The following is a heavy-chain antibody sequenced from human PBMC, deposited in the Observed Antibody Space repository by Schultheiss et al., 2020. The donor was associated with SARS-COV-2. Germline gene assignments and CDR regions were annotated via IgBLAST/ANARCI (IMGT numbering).Heavy chain of an antibody. D-gene: IGHD3-16*01. CDR3: ASLDYDYVWGRNWFDP. CDR1: GYSFSTYW. Sequence: GESLKISCKSSGYSFSTYWIAWVRQMPGKGLEWMGIIYPGDSDTRYSPSFQGQVTISADKSISTAYLQWSSLKASDTAMYYCASLDYDYVWGRNWFDPWGQGTLVTVSS. CDR2: IYPGDSDT. V-gene: IGHV5-51*01. J-gene: IGHJ5*02.